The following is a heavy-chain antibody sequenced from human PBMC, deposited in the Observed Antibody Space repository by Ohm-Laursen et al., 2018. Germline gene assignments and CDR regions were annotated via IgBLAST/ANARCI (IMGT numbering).Heavy chain of an antibody. J-gene: IGHJ4*02. D-gene: IGHD3-22*01. CDR2: INHSGST. CDR1: GGSFSGYY. Sequence: SDTLSLTCAVYGGSFSGYYWSWIRQPPGKGLEWIGEINHSGSTNYNPSLKSRVTISVDTSKNQFSLKLSSVTAADTAVYYCARVDEDYYDSSGSYFDYWGQGTLVTVSS. V-gene: IGHV4-34*01. CDR3: ARVDEDYYDSSGSYFDY.